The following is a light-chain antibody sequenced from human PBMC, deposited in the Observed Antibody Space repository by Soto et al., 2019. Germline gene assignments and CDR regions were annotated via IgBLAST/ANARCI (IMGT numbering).Light chain of an antibody. CDR2: DVS. CDR1: SSDVGGYNY. J-gene: IGLJ1*01. V-gene: IGLV2-14*01. Sequence: QSVLTQPASVSGSPGQSITISCNRTSSDVGGYNYVSWYQQHPGKAPKLMIYDVSNRPSGVSNRFSGSKSGNTASLTISGLQAEDEADYYCSSYTSSSTPRYVFGTGTKVPS. CDR3: SSYTSSSTPRYV.